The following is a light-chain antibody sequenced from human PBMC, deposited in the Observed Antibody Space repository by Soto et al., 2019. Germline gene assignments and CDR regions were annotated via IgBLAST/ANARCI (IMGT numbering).Light chain of an antibody. CDR1: KLGDKY. J-gene: IGLJ2*01. V-gene: IGLV3-1*01. CDR3: QAWDSSTVV. Sequence: SYELTQPRSVSVSPGQTASITCSGAKLGDKYACWYQQKPGQSPVLVIYQDSKRPSGIPERFSGSNSGNTATLTISGTQAMDEADYYCQAWDSSTVVFGGGTKVTVL. CDR2: QDS.